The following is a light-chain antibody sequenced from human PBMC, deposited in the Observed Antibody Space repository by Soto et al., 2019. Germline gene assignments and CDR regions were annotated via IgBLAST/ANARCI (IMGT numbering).Light chain of an antibody. J-gene: IGLJ2*01. Sequence: QSALTQPASVSGSPGQSITISYSGTSSDVGGYNYASWYQQHPGKAPKLMIYEVSNRPSGVANRFSGSKSGNTASPTISGLQAEDEADYYCSSYTTSSTRVFGGGTKLTVL. CDR3: SSYTTSSTRV. V-gene: IGLV2-14*01. CDR1: SSDVGGYNY. CDR2: EVS.